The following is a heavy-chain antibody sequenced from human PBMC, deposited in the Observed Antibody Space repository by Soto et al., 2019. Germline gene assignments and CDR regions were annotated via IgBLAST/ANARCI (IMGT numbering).Heavy chain of an antibody. D-gene: IGHD2-2*01. CDR2: INPETGGT. Sequence: QVQLVQSGADVKTPGASVRVSCKASGYTFTGYYVHWVREAPGQGLEWMGWINPETGGTSYAQKFQRRVTLSKDTSINTAYLDLRRLRFDDAAVYFCARERYQVISDGMDVWGQGTTVTVSS. CDR3: ARERYQVISDGMDV. CDR1: GYTFTGYY. J-gene: IGHJ6*02. V-gene: IGHV1-2*02.